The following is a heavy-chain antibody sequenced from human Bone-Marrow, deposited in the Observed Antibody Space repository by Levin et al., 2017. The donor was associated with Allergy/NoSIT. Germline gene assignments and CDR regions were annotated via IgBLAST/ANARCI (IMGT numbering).Heavy chain of an antibody. CDR3: AKGQVARTTARSLDY. CDR1: GFTFSNYA. CDR2: ITSSGGST. D-gene: IGHD1-14*01. Sequence: PSETLSLTCAASGFTFSNYAITWVRQAPGKGLEWVSSITSSGGSTYCADSVKGRFTISRDNPQNTLYLQMNSLRAEDTAVYYCAKGQVARTTARSLDYWGQGTLVTVSS. J-gene: IGHJ4*02. V-gene: IGHV3-23*01.